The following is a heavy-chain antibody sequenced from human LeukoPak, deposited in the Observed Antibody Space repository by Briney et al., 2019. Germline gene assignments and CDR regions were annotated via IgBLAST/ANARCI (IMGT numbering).Heavy chain of an antibody. CDR2: LHADGVEK. CDR3: ARGGYSFDY. D-gene: IGHD5-12*01. J-gene: IGHJ4*02. CDR1: GFSLSGDW. V-gene: IGHV3-7*01. Sequence: PGGSLRLSGAASGFSLSGDWMSWVRQAPGKGLEWVARLHADGVEKYYVDSVTGRFTISRGNAKNSLYLQMNSLRVEDTAVYYCARGGYSFDYLGQGTLVIVSS.